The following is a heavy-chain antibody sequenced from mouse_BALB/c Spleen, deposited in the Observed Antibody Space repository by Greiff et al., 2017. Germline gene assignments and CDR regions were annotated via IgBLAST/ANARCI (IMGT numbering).Heavy chain of an antibody. Sequence: EVQLQESGAELVRPGASVKLSCTASGFNIKDYYMHWVKQRPEQGLEWIGWIDPENGDTEYAPKFKGKATVTADTSSNTAYLHLSSLTSEDTAVYYCNARYGYWYFDVGGAETTVTVST. D-gene: IGHD2-14*01. V-gene: IGHV14-4*02. CDR3: NARYGYWYFDV. CDR2: IDPENGDT. CDR1: GFNIKDYY. J-gene: IGHJ1*01.